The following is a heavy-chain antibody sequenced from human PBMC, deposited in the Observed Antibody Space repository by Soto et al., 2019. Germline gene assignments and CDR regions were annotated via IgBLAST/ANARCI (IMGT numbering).Heavy chain of an antibody. D-gene: IGHD1-26*01. CDR3: ARVMDSGSYYSYYYYGMDV. CDR2: ISYDGSNK. Sequence: PGGSLRLSCAASGFTFSSYAMHWVRQAPGKGLEWVAVISYDGSNKYYADSVKGRFTISRDNSKNTLYLQMNSLRAEDTAVYYCARVMDSGSYYSYYYYGMDVWGQGTTVTVS. V-gene: IGHV3-30-3*01. CDR1: GFTFSSYA. J-gene: IGHJ6*02.